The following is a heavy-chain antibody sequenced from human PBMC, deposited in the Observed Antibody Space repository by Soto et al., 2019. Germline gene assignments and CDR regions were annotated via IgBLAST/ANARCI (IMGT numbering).Heavy chain of an antibody. Sequence: PGGSLRLSCAASGFTFSGYAMSWVRQAPGKGLEWVSTVTGNGDNTYYTDSVKGRFTVSRDNSKNTLYLQMNSLRGEDTAVYYCAKYHHENGGRSFDCWGQGTLVTVSS. J-gene: IGHJ5*01. CDR3: AKYHHENGGRSFDC. D-gene: IGHD2-8*01. V-gene: IGHV3-23*01. CDR2: VTGNGDNT. CDR1: GFTFSGYA.